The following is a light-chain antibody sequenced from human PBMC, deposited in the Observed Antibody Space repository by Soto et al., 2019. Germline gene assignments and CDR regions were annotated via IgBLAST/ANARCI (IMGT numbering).Light chain of an antibody. CDR1: QSVSSSY. CDR2: GAS. Sequence: EIVLTQSPGTLSLSPGERATLSCRASQSVSSSYLAWYQQKPGQAPRLLIYGASSRATGTPDRFSGSGSGTDFTLTISRLEPDDFAVYYCQQYGSSRLTFGGGTKVEIK. J-gene: IGKJ4*01. V-gene: IGKV3-20*01. CDR3: QQYGSSRLT.